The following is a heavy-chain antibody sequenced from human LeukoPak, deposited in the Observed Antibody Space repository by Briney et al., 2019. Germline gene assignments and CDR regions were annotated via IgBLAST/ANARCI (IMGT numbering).Heavy chain of an antibody. CDR1: GFTFSDHY. J-gene: IGHJ6*04. V-gene: IGHV3-72*01. Sequence: GGSLRLSCATSGFTFSDHYMDWVRQAPGKGLEWVGRSRNKANTTTTEYAASVKGIFTISRDDSKNSLYLQMNSLKTEDTAVYYCARGYCSRTSCYLEYFYGMDVWGKGTTVTVSS. D-gene: IGHD2-2*01. CDR2: SRNKANTTTT. CDR3: ARGYCSRTSCYLEYFYGMDV.